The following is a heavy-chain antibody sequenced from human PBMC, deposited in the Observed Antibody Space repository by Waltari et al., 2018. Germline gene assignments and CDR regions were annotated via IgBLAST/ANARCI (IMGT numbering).Heavy chain of an antibody. V-gene: IGHV4-59*08. CDR1: GGSISSYY. J-gene: IGHJ4*02. Sequence: QVQLQESGPGLVKPSETLSLTCTASGGSISSYYWSWIRQPPGKGLEWIGYIYYSGSTNYNPSLKSRVTISVDTSKNQFSLKLSSVTAADTAVYYCARHVSSSSLRFDYWGQGTLVTVSS. CDR2: IYYSGST. CDR3: ARHVSSSSLRFDY. D-gene: IGHD6-6*01.